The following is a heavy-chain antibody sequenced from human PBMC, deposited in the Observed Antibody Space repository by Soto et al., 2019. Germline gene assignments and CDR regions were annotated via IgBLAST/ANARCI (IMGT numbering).Heavy chain of an antibody. D-gene: IGHD1-1*01. CDR1: GYTFTGYY. V-gene: IGHV1-2*02. CDR2: INPNSGGT. Sequence: ASVKVSCKASGYTFTGYYMHWVRQAPGQGLEWMGWINPNSGGTNYAQKFQGRVTMTRDTSISTAYMELSRLRSDDTAVYYCAREITGSRGWFGPWGQGTLVTVSS. J-gene: IGHJ5*02. CDR3: AREITGSRGWFGP.